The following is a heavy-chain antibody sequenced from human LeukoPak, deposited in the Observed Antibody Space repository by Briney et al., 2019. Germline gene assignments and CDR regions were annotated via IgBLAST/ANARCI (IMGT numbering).Heavy chain of an antibody. CDR1: GGSISSSSYY. CDR3: ARASCSSTNCYIGMDAFDI. CDR2: IYYSGST. V-gene: IGHV4-39*07. D-gene: IGHD2-2*02. J-gene: IGHJ3*02. Sequence: SETLSLTCTVSGGSISSSSYYWGWIRQPPGKGLEWIGSIYYSGSTYYNPSLKSRVTISVDRSKNQFSLNLNSVTAADTAVYYCARASCSSTNCYIGMDAFDIWGQGTMVTVSS.